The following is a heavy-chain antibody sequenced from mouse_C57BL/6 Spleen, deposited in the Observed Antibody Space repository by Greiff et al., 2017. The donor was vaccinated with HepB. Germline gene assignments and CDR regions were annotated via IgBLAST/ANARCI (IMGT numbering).Heavy chain of an antibody. V-gene: IGHV6-3*01. Sequence: EVKVEESGGGLVQPGGSMKLSCVASGFTFSNYWMNWVRQSPEKGLEWVAQIRLKSDNYATHYAESVKGRFTISRDDSKSSVYLQMNNLRAEDTGIYYCTTVADWYFDVWGTGTTVTVSS. J-gene: IGHJ1*03. CDR2: IRLKSDNYAT. CDR1: GFTFSNYW. CDR3: TTVADWYFDV. D-gene: IGHD1-1*01.